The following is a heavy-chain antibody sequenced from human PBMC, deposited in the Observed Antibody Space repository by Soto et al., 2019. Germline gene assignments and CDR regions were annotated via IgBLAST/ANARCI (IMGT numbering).Heavy chain of an antibody. J-gene: IGHJ4*02. CDR1: GYTFTSYA. CDR2: INAGNGNT. Sequence: GASVKVSCKASGYTFTSYAMHWVRQAPGQRLEWMGWINAGNGNTKYSQKFQGRVTMTTDTSASTAYMELRSLRSDDTAVYYCARGPPYDYVWGSYRLTYYFDYWGQGTLVTVSS. D-gene: IGHD3-16*02. V-gene: IGHV1-3*01. CDR3: ARGPPYDYVWGSYRLTYYFDY.